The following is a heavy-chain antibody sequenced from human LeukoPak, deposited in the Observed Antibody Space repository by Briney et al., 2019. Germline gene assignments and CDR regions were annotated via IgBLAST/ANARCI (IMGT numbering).Heavy chain of an antibody. D-gene: IGHD6-19*01. CDR1: GYTFTSYY. CDR2: INPSGGST. Sequence: ASVKVSCKASGYTFTSYYMHWVRQAPGQGLEWMGRINPSGGSTSYAQKFQDRVTMTRDTSTSTVYMELSSLISEDTAVYYCARGGRERYSSGWTDAFDIWGRGTMDSVSS. V-gene: IGHV1-46*01. CDR3: ARGGRERYSSGWTDAFDI. J-gene: IGHJ3*02.